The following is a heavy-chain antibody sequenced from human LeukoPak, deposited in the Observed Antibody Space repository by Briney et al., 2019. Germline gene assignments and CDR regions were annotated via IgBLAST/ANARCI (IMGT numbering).Heavy chain of an antibody. CDR1: GGSISSGGYS. V-gene: IGHV4-30-2*01. Sequence: SQTLSLTCAVSGGSISSGGYSWSWIRQPPGNGLEWIGYIYHSGSTYYNPSLKSRVTISVDRSKNQFSLKLSSVTAADTAVYYCARSGRRYYFDYWGQGTLVTVSS. D-gene: IGHD4-17*01. J-gene: IGHJ4*02. CDR3: ARSGRRYYFDY. CDR2: IYHSGST.